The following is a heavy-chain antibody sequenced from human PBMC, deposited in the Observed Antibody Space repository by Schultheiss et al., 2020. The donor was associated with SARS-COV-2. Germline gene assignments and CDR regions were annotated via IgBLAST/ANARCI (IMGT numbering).Heavy chain of an antibody. J-gene: IGHJ6*02. V-gene: IGHV3-66*01. CDR2: IYSGGST. D-gene: IGHD3-3*01. CDR1: GFTVSSNY. CDR3: ARAYDYDFWSGPSRDYYGMDV. Sequence: GGSLRLSCAASGFTVSSNYMSWVRQAPGKGLEWVSVIYSGGSTYYADCVKGRFTISRDNSKNTLYLQMNSLRAEDTAVYYCARAYDYDFWSGPSRDYYGMDVWGQGTTVTVSS.